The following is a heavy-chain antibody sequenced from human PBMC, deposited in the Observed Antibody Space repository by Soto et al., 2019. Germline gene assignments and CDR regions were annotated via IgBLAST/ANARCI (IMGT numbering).Heavy chain of an antibody. V-gene: IGHV3-23*01. CDR2: ISGSGGTT. CDR1: GFTFSSYA. Sequence: VQLLESGGGLVQLGGSLRLSCTGSGFTFSSYAMNWVRQAPGKGLECVSTISGSGGTTYYADSVKGRFTISRDNSKNTLYLQMSSLRAEDTAVYYCAKNGRAAAMYNWFDPWGQGTLVTVSS. CDR3: AKNGRAAAMYNWFDP. D-gene: IGHD6-13*01. J-gene: IGHJ5*02.